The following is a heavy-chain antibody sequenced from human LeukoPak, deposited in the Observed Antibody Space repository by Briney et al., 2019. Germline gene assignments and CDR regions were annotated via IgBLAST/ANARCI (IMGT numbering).Heavy chain of an antibody. D-gene: IGHD6-19*01. CDR1: GYTFTSYG. V-gene: IGHV1-18*01. CDR3: ARWQAIAVAAYAFDI. J-gene: IGHJ3*02. CDR2: ISAYNGNT. Sequence: GASVKVSCKASGYTFTSYGISWVRQAPGQGLEWMGWISAYNGNTNYAQKLQGRVTMTTDTSTSTAYMELRSLRSDDTAVCYCARWQAIAVAAYAFDIWGQGTMVTVSS.